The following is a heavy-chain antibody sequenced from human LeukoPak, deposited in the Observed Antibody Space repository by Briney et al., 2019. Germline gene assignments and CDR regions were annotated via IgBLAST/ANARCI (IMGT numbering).Heavy chain of an antibody. CDR1: GGSISDSSYY. V-gene: IGHV4-39*01. D-gene: IGHD4-23*01. Sequence: PSETLSLTCSVSGGSISDSSYYWAWIRQPPGKGLEFIGRIYYTGSAHYNPSLKSRVTISIDTSRDQFSLKLSSVTAADTAVYYCTSLRIGWELTDWGQGTLVTVSS. CDR3: TSLRIGWELTD. J-gene: IGHJ4*02. CDR2: IYYTGSA.